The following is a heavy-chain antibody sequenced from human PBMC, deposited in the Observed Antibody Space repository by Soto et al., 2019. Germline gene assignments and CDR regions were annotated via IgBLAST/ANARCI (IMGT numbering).Heavy chain of an antibody. J-gene: IGHJ6*02. CDR1: GYSSTNYW. CDR3: ARRYCSSASCPRNYYGMDV. D-gene: IGHD2-2*01. CDR2: IDPTDSYT. V-gene: IGHV5-10-1*01. Sequence: RGESLKISCKGSGYSSTNYWISWVRQMPGKGLEWMGRIDPTDSYTNYSPSFQGHVTISVDKSISTAYLQWSSLKASDTAMYYCARRYCSSASCPRNYYGMDVWGQGTTVTVSS.